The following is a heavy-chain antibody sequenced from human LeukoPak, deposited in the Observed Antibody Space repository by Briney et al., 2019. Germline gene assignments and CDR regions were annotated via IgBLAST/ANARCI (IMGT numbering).Heavy chain of an antibody. CDR3: ARDSLPYYDFWSGYYWDYYYGMDV. CDR2: IYTSGST. J-gene: IGHJ6*02. D-gene: IGHD3-3*01. CDR1: GGPISSYY. V-gene: IGHV4-4*07. Sequence: PSETLSLTCTVSGGPISSYYWSWIRQPAGKGLEWIGRIYTSGSTNYNPSLKSRVTMSVDTSKNQFSLKLSSVTAADTAVYYCARDSLPYYDFWSGYYWDYYYGMDVWGQGTTVTVSS.